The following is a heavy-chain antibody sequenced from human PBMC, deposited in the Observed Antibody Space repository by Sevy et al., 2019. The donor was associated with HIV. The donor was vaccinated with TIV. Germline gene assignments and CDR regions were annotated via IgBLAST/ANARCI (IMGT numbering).Heavy chain of an antibody. CDR1: GFTFSSYA. CDR3: AKDRVWELGDAFDI. D-gene: IGHD1-26*01. J-gene: IGHJ3*02. CDR2: LSGSGGSK. Sequence: GGSLRLSCVASGFTFSSYAMNWVRQAPGKGLEWVWGLSGSGGSKKHPDSVKGRFPISRDNSKNTLYLQMNSLRAEDTAVFYCAKDRVWELGDAFDIWGQGTMVTVSS. V-gene: IGHV3-23*01.